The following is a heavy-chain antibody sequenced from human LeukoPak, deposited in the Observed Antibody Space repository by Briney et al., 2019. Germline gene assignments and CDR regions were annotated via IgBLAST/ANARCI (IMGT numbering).Heavy chain of an antibody. J-gene: IGHJ6*02. CDR2: IYYSGST. CDR1: GGSVSSYY. D-gene: IGHD1-7*01. CDR3: ARDNWNYGSSMDV. Sequence: SETLSLTRTVSGGSVSSYYWSWIRQPPGKGLEWLGYIYYSGSTNYNPSLKSRVTISVDTSKNQSSLKLSSVTAADTAVYHCARDNWNYGSSMDVWGQGTTVTVSS. V-gene: IGHV4-59*02.